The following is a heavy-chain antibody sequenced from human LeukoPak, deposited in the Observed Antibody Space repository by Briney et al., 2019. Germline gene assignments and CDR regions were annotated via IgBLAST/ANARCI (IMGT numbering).Heavy chain of an antibody. CDR1: GYTLTELS. V-gene: IGHV1-24*01. D-gene: IGHD3-9*01. Sequence: GASVKVSCKVSGYTLTELSMRWVRQAPGKGLEWMGGFDPEDGETIYAQKFQGRVTMTEDTSTDTAYMELSSLRSEDTAVYYCATGGGYDILTGFVYWGQGTLVTVSS. CDR3: ATGGGYDILTGFVY. CDR2: FDPEDGET. J-gene: IGHJ4*02.